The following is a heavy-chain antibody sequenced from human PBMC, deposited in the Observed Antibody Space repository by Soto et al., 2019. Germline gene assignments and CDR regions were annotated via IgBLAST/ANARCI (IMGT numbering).Heavy chain of an antibody. CDR2: IIPIFGTA. CDR1: GGTFSRYA. J-gene: IGHJ6*02. D-gene: IGHD3-3*01. V-gene: IGHV1-69*13. Sequence: GASVKVSCKASGGTFSRYAISCVRQAPGQGLEWMGGIIPIFGTANYAQKFQGRVTITADESTSTAYMELSSLRSEDTAVYYCASTKTRNYYYGMDVWGQGTTVTVSS. CDR3: ASTKTRNYYYGMDV.